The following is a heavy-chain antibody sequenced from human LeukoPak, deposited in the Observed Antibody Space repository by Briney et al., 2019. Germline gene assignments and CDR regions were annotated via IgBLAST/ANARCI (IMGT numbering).Heavy chain of an antibody. CDR1: GFTFSSYS. J-gene: IGHJ4*02. CDR2: ISSSSSYI. CDR3: ARAYGSGSPDTFDY. V-gene: IGHV3-21*04. D-gene: IGHD3-10*01. Sequence: GGSLRLSCAASGFTFSSYSMNWVRQAPGKGLEWVSSISSSSSYIYYADSVKGRFTISRDNSKNTLYLQMNSLRAEDTAVYYCARAYGSGSPDTFDYWGQGTLVTVSS.